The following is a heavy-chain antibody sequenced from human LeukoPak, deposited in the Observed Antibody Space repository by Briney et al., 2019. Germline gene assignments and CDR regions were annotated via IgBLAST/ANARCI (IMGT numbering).Heavy chain of an antibody. V-gene: IGHV3-66*01. CDR2: THSDGIT. J-gene: IGHJ4*02. D-gene: IGHD3-10*01. CDR1: GFTVSNNF. CDR3: ARPSSLDGSGRYYIDY. Sequence: GGSQRLSCAVSGFTVSNNFMNWVRQAPGKGLEWVSVTHSDGITYFADSVQGRFTISRDNSKNTLYLQMNSLRDEDTAVYYCARPSSLDGSGRYYIDYWGQGTLVTVSS.